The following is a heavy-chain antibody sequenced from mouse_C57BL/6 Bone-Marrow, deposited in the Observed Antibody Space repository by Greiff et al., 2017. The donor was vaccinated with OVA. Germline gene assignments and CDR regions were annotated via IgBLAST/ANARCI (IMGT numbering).Heavy chain of an antibody. CDR3: ARREAY. CDR2: IYPGSGST. Sequence: QVHVKQSGAELVKPGASVKMSCKASGYTFTSYWITWVKQRPGQGLEWIGDIYPGSGSTNYNEKFKSKATLTVDTSSSTAYMQLSSLTSEDSAVYYCARREAYWGQGTLVTVSA. V-gene: IGHV1-55*01. J-gene: IGHJ3*01. CDR1: GYTFTSYW.